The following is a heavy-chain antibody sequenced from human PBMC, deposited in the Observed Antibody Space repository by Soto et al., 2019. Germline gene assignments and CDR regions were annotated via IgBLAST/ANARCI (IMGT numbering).Heavy chain of an antibody. CDR1: GGSISSSSYY. CDR3: ARHRGYYDILTGYYTELNFDY. CDR2: IYYSGST. V-gene: IGHV4-39*01. D-gene: IGHD3-9*01. Sequence: GTLSLTCTVSGGSISSSSYYWGWIREPPGKGLEWIGSIYYSGSTYYNPSLKSRVTISVDTSKNQFSLKLSSVTAADTAVYYCARHRGYYDILTGYYTELNFDYWGQGTLVTVSS. J-gene: IGHJ4*02.